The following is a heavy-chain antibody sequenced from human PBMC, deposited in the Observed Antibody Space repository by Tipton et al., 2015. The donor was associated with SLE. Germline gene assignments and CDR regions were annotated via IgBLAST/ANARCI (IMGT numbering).Heavy chain of an antibody. Sequence: SLRLSCAASGFAFDDYAMHWVRQAPGTGLEWVSGISWNSGRINYADSVRGRFTISRDNAKNSLYLQMNSLRAEDTAFYYCAKDNSSGEVDFWSGSPDFWGQGTLVSVSS. J-gene: IGHJ4*02. CDR1: GFAFDDYA. V-gene: IGHV3-9*01. D-gene: IGHD3-3*01. CDR3: AKDNSSGEVDFWSGSPDF. CDR2: ISWNSGRI.